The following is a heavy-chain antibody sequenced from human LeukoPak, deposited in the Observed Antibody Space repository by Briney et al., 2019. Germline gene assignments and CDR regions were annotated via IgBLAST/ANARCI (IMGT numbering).Heavy chain of an antibody. CDR2: VNHSGTT. V-gene: IGHV4-34*01. Sequence: PSETLSLTCNVYGGSFTAFYWSWIRQPPGKGLEWIGEVNHSGTTNYNPSLKSRVTLSVDTSKNQFSLRLTSVTAADTAVYYCARPVRCSATTCTGPFDSWGQGTLVTVSS. CDR1: GGSFTAFY. D-gene: IGHD2-15*01. J-gene: IGHJ4*02. CDR3: ARPVRCSATTCTGPFDS.